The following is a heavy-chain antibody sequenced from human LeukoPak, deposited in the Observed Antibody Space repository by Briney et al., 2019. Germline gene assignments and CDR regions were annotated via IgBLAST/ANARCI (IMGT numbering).Heavy chain of an antibody. CDR1: GFTFSSYA. D-gene: IGHD3-3*01. CDR3: ARDTYDFWSGYLDGYYGMDV. V-gene: IGHV3-30-3*01. CDR2: ISYDGSNK. Sequence: GGSLRLSCAASGFTFSSYAMHWVRQAPGKGLEGVAVISYDGSNKYYADSVKGRFTISRDNSKNTLYLQMNSLRAEDTAVYYCARDTYDFWSGYLDGYYGMDVWGQGTTVTVSS. J-gene: IGHJ6*02.